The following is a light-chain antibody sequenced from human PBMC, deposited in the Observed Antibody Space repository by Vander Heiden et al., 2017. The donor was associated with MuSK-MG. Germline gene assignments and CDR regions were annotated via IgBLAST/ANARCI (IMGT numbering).Light chain of an antibody. Sequence: HSVLTHPPSPSPSPAPRVTISCSGSSSNIGSNYVYWYQQLPGTAPKLLIYSNNQRPSGVPDRFSGSKSGTSASLAISGLRSEDEADYYCAAWDDSLSGWVFGGGTKLTVL. J-gene: IGLJ3*02. CDR3: AAWDDSLSGWV. CDR2: SNN. V-gene: IGLV1-47*02. CDR1: SSNIGSNY.